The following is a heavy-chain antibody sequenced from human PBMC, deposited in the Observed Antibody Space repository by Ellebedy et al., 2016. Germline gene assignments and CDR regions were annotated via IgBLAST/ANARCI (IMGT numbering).Heavy chain of an antibody. D-gene: IGHD3-22*01. Sequence: SETLSLTCTVSGGSISSSNWWSWVRQPPGKGLEWIGDIYYSGSTNYNSSLKSRVTISVDKSKNQFSLKLSSVTAADTAVYFCARRHRSGYYFDYWGQGTLVTVSS. CDR3: ARRHRSGYYFDY. J-gene: IGHJ4*02. CDR2: IYYSGST. V-gene: IGHV4-4*02. CDR1: GGSISSSNW.